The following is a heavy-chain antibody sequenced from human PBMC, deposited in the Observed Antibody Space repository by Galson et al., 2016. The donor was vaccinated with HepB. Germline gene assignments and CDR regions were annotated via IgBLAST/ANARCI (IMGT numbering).Heavy chain of an antibody. CDR3: AKNLDSGWHFPFDY. CDR1: GFDVRSNY. Sequence: SLRLSCAGSGFDVRSNYMNWVRQAPGKGLEWVSVIYSGGATSYADSAKGRFTMSRDTSNNTVFLQMNSLRTEDTAVYYCAKNLDSGWHFPFDYWGQGILVTVSS. CDR2: IYSGGAT. D-gene: IGHD3-22*01. J-gene: IGHJ4*02. V-gene: IGHV3-53*01.